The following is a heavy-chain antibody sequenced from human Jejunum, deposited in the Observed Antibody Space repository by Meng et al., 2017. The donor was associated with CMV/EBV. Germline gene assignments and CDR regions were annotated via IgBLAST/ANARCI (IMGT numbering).Heavy chain of an antibody. V-gene: IGHV4-30-4*08. J-gene: IGHJ4*02. CDR2: IYYSGTT. CDR3: ARAPPGEFFDY. D-gene: IGHD3-10*01. Sequence: VSGGSITRDKYRWSWGRQSPEKGLEWIGYIYYSGTTYDNPSLKSRLSISVDTSRTQFFLRLSSVTAADTAVYYCARAPPGEFFDYWGRGTLVTVSS. CDR1: GGSITRDKYR.